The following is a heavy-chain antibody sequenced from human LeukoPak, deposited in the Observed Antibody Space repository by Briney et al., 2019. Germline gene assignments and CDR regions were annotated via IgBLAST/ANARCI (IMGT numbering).Heavy chain of an antibody. Sequence: SETLSLTCSVSGGSVTSGTYHWGWIRQPPGKGLEWIGEINHSGSTNYNPSLKSRVTISVDTSKNQFSLKLSSVTAADTAVYYCARGGGEQQNWFDPWGQGTLVTVSS. D-gene: IGHD6-13*01. J-gene: IGHJ5*02. V-gene: IGHV4-39*07. CDR3: ARGGGEQQNWFDP. CDR1: GGSVTSGTYH. CDR2: INHSGST.